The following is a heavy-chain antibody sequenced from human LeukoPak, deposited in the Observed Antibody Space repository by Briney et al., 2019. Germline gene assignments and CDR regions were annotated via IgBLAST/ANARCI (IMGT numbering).Heavy chain of an antibody. J-gene: IGHJ4*02. V-gene: IGHV1-3*01. Sequence: GASVKVSCKASGYTFTSYAMHWVRQAPGQRLEWMGWINAGNGNTKYSQKFQGRVTITRDTSASTAYMELSSLRSEDTAVYYCARLDSSGWYTGDYWGRGTLVTVSS. D-gene: IGHD6-19*01. CDR1: GYTFTSYA. CDR3: ARLDSSGWYTGDY. CDR2: INAGNGNT.